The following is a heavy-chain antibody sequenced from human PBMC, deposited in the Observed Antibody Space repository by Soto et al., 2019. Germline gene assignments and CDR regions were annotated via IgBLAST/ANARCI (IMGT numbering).Heavy chain of an antibody. Sequence: SLRLSCAASGFTFSSYAMSWVRQAPGKGLEWVSAISGSGGSTYYADSVKGRFTISRDNSKNTLYLQMNSLRAEDTAVYYCAKHLGSILYYYYYGMDVWGQGTTVTVSS. CDR2: ISGSGGST. D-gene: IGHD2-2*01. CDR1: GFTFSSYA. J-gene: IGHJ6*02. V-gene: IGHV3-23*01. CDR3: AKHLGSILYYYYYGMDV.